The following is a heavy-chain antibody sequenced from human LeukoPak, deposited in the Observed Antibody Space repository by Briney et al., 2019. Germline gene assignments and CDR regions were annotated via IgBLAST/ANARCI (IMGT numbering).Heavy chain of an antibody. CDR1: GLTFSSYW. CDR2: INSDGRST. J-gene: IGHJ4*02. Sequence: GGSLRLSCAASGLTFSSYWMHWVRQAPGNGLVWVSRINSDGRSTSYAGSGKGRFTISRDNAKNTLYLQMNSLRAEDTAVYYCARGGRYSYASFDYWGQGTLVTVSS. D-gene: IGHD5-18*01. V-gene: IGHV3-74*01. CDR3: ARGGRYSYASFDY.